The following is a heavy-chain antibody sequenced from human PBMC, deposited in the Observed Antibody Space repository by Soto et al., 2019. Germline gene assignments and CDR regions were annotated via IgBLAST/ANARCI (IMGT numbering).Heavy chain of an antibody. CDR3: ARVQDWRRGWFDP. CDR1: GGTFNISA. CDR2: IIPIFGTT. V-gene: IGHV1-69*01. Sequence: QVQLVQSGAEVKKPGSSAKVSCKASGGTFNISAINWVRQAPGQGLDWMGGIIPIFGTTNYAQKFQGRVTITADESTTPVYMELSSLRSEDTAVYYCARVQDWRRGWFDPWGQGTLVTVSS. D-gene: IGHD1-1*01. J-gene: IGHJ5*02.